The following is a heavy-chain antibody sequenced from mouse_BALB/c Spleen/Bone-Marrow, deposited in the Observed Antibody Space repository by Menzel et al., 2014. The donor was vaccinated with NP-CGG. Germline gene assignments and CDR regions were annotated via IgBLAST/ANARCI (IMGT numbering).Heavy chain of an antibody. CDR2: ISGGDAYT. J-gene: IGHJ4*01. V-gene: IGHV5-6*01. CDR3: GRGDGSMDY. CDR1: ELTYSSYG. D-gene: IGHD3-3*01. Sequence: EVKVVESGGDLVKPGGSLKLSCAASELTYSSYGMSWVRQTPDKRLEWVATISGGDAYTYYPDSVKGRFTISRDSAKNILYLQMSSLKSEDTAMYYCGRGDGSMDYWGQGTSVTVSS.